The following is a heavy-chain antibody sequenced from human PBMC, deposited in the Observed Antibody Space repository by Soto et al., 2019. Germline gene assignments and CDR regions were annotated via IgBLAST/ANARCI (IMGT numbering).Heavy chain of an antibody. CDR2: MHHTQGT. J-gene: IGHJ5*02. Sequence: LPETLSLTCSVSGASISSYYWTWIRQPPGGGLEWIGYMHHTQGTNDNPSLRGRVHMSIDTSMNQFSLRLTSVTAADTAVYYCARVPFVGYFDWLDPWGHGTLVTVSS. V-gene: IGHV4-59*01. D-gene: IGHD3-9*01. CDR1: GASISSYY. CDR3: ARVPFVGYFDWLDP.